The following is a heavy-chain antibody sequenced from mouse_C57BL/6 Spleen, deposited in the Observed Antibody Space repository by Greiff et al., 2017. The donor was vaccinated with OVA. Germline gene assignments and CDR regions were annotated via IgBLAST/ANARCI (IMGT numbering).Heavy chain of an antibody. CDR3: TRDHYDYDGAPDY. CDR2: ISSGGDYI. Sequence: EVQGVESGEGLVKPGGSLKLSCAASGFTFSSYAMSWVRQTPETRLEWVAYISSGGDYIYYADTVKGRFTISRANARNPLYLQMSSLKSEDTAMYYCTRDHYDYDGAPDYWGQGTTLTVSS. CDR1: GFTFSSYA. D-gene: IGHD2-4*01. J-gene: IGHJ2*01. V-gene: IGHV5-9-1*02.